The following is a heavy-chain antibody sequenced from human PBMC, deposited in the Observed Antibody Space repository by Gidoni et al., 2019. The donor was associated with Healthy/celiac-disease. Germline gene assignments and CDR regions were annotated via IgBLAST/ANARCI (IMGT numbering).Heavy chain of an antibody. J-gene: IGHJ4*02. CDR1: GFTVSSNY. CDR2: SYSGCST. V-gene: IGHV3-53*01. CDR3: ARGPPDPMLPSSLDY. Sequence: EVQLVESGGGVIQPGGSLRLYCAASGFTVSSNYMSWVRQAPWKGLEWVSVSYSGCSTYYADSVKGRFNISRDNSKNTLYLQMNSLRAEDTAVYYCARGPPDPMLPSSLDYWGQGTLVTVSS. D-gene: IGHD2-8*01.